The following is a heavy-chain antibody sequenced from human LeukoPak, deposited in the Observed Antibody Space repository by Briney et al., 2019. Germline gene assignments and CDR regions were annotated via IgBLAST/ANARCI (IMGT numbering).Heavy chain of an antibody. CDR3: AAGNSGSYYDYYYMDV. Sequence: SVKVSCKASGFTFTSSAMQWVRQARGQRLEWIGWIVVGSGNTNCAQKFQERVTITRDMSTSTAYMELSSLRSEDTAVYYCAAGNSGSYYDYYYMDVWGKGTTVTVSS. CDR2: IVVGSGNT. V-gene: IGHV1-58*02. D-gene: IGHD1-26*01. J-gene: IGHJ6*03. CDR1: GFTFTSSA.